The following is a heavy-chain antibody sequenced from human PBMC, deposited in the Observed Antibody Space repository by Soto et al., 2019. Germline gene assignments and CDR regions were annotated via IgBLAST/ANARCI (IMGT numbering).Heavy chain of an antibody. CDR2: ISGSGDST. Sequence: GGSLRLSCGASGFTFSSFAMSWVRQAPGKGLEWVSRISGSGDSTNYAGSVKGRFTISRDNSGGTLYLQMNGLSAEDTAVYYCTRLPLYGSSSHPLDFWGPGALVTVSS. V-gene: IGHV3-23*01. CDR3: TRLPLYGSSSHPLDF. D-gene: IGHD6-6*01. CDR1: GFTFSSFA. J-gene: IGHJ4*02.